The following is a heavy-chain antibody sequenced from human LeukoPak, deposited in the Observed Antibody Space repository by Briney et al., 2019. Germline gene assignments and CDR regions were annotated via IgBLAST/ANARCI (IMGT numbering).Heavy chain of an antibody. J-gene: IGHJ4*02. CDR3: VRGYRDYPYYFDN. CDR2: IFHTGST. D-gene: IGHD4-17*01. V-gene: IGHV4-30-2*01. CDR1: GGSIGSDTFS. Sequence: PSQTLSLTCTVSGGSIGSDTFSCNWIRQPPGKGLEWIGYIFHTGSTYYSPSLKSRVTIAVDRSKNQFSLKLSSVTAADTAVYYCVRGYRDYPYYFDNWGQGTLVTVSS.